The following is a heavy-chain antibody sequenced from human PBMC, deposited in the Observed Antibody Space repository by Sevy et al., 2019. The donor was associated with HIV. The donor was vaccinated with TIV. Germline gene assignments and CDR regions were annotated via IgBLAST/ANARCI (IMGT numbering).Heavy chain of an antibody. CDR2: IYHSGST. V-gene: IGHV4-38-2*02. CDR1: EYSIRSGYY. D-gene: IGHD3-9*01. Sequence: SETLSLTCTVSEYSIRSGYYWAWIRQVPGEGMEWIGTIYHSGSTYYNPSLKSRATISVDTSTNHFSLKLTSVTAADTAVYFCARDVRPGDFDWLLPYFDSWGQGTLVTVSS. J-gene: IGHJ4*01. CDR3: ARDVRPGDFDWLLPYFDS.